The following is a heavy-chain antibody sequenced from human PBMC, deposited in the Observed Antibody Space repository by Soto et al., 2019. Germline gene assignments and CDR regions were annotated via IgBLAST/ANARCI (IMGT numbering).Heavy chain of an antibody. V-gene: IGHV3-30*18. CDR1: GFTFSSYG. Sequence: QVQLVESGGGVVQPGRSLRLSCAASGFTFSSYGMHWVRQAPGKGLEWVAVISYDGSNKYYADSVKGRFTISRDNSKNTLYLQMNSLRAGDTAVYYCADDGGGTVTPIDYWGQGTLVTVSS. CDR2: ISYDGSNK. J-gene: IGHJ4*02. CDR3: ADDGGGTVTPIDY. D-gene: IGHD4-17*01.